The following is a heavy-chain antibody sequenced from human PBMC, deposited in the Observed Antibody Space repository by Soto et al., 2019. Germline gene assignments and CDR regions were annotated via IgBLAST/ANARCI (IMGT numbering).Heavy chain of an antibody. J-gene: IGHJ4*02. Sequence: QVQLVESGGGVVQPGRSLRLSCAASGFTFSSYGMHWVRQAPGKGLEWVAVISYDGSNKYYADSVKGRFTISRDNSKNTLYLQMNSLRAEDTAVYYCATDVVYDYGAYSGPGGPHIAYGGQGTLVTVSS. CDR3: ATDVVYDYGAYSGPGGPHIAY. CDR1: GFTFSSYG. V-gene: IGHV3-30*03. CDR2: ISYDGSNK. D-gene: IGHD4-17*01.